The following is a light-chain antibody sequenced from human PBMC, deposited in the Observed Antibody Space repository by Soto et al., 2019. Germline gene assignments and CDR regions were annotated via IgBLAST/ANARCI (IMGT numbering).Light chain of an antibody. Sequence: QSVLTQPASVSGSPGQSITISCTGTSGDIGSYNRVSWYQQHPGKAPKLIIYDVTDRPSGVSNRFSGSKSGNTASLTISGLQAEDEAEYYCSSYTNINTMACVFGTGTKVTVL. J-gene: IGLJ1*01. CDR3: SSYTNINTMACV. CDR2: DVT. V-gene: IGLV2-14*03. CDR1: SGDIGSYNR.